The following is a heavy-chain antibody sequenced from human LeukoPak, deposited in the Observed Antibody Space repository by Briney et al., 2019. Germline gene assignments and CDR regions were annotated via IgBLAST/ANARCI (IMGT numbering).Heavy chain of an antibody. J-gene: IGHJ4*02. V-gene: IGHV1-69*04. Sequence: ASVTVSFKASGGTFSSYAISWVRQAPGQGLEWMGRIIPIFGIANYAQKFQGRVTITADKSTSTAYMELSSLRSEDTAVYYCARDLSGDGYPGYWGQGTLVTVSS. D-gene: IGHD5-24*01. CDR2: IIPIFGIA. CDR3: ARDLSGDGYPGY. CDR1: GGTFSSYA.